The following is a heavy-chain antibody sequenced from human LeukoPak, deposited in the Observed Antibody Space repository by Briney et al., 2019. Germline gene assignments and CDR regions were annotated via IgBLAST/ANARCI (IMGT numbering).Heavy chain of an antibody. J-gene: IGHJ6*04. CDR3: ARVGYCSGGSCYPYYYYYYGMDV. D-gene: IGHD2-15*01. Sequence: PSETLSLTCAVYGGSLSGYYWSWIRQPPGKGLEWIGEINHSGSTNYNPSLTSRVTISVDTSKNQFSLKLSSVTAADTAVYYCARVGYCSGGSCYPYYYYYYGMDVWGKGTTVTVSS. V-gene: IGHV4-34*01. CDR1: GGSLSGYY. CDR2: INHSGST.